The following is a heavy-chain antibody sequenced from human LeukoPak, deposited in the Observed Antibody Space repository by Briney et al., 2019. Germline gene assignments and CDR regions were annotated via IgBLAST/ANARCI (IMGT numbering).Heavy chain of an antibody. J-gene: IGHJ4*02. Sequence: ASVKVSCKASGYTFTSYDINWVRQATGQGLEWMGWMNPNSGNTGYAQKFQGRVTMTRNTSISTAYMELSSLRSEDTAVYYCARDSYSSSWYETYFDYWGQGTLVTVSS. D-gene: IGHD6-13*01. V-gene: IGHV1-8*01. CDR1: GYTFTSYD. CDR2: MNPNSGNT. CDR3: ARDSYSSSWYETYFDY.